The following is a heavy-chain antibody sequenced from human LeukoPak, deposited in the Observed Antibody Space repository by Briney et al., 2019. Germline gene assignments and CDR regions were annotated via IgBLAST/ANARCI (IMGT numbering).Heavy chain of an antibody. CDR2: INPNSGGT. CDR3: ARGAPLLGYYDSSGLPNMDV. V-gene: IGHV1-2*02. D-gene: IGHD3-22*01. CDR1: GYTFTGYY. J-gene: IGHJ6*03. Sequence: ASVKVSCKASGYTFTGYYMHWVRQAPGQGLEWMGWINPNSGGTNYAQKFQGRVTMTRDTSISTAYMELSRLRSDDTAVYYCARGAPLLGYYDSSGLPNMDVWGKGTTVTVSS.